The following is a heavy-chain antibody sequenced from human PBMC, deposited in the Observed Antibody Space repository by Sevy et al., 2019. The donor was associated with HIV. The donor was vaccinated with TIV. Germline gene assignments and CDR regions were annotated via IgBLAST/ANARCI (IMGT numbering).Heavy chain of an antibody. CDR3: ARDASVAAYYFDF. CDR2: ISGISNYI. Sequence: GGSLRLSCAASGFAFSSYSMNWVRQAPGKGLEWVSSISGISNYIYYADSVKGRFTISRDNAKNSLYLQMNSLRVEDTAVYYCARDASVAAYYFDFWGQGTLVTVSS. J-gene: IGHJ4*02. CDR1: GFAFSSYS. V-gene: IGHV3-21*06. D-gene: IGHD6-19*01.